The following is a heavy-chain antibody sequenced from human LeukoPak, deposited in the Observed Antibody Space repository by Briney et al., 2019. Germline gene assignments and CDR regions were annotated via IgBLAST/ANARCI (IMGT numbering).Heavy chain of an antibody. CDR2: ISYDGNNQ. CDR3: AKDGWYDALGY. D-gene: IGHD6-19*01. Sequence: GGSLRLSCAASGFTFSSYAMHWVRQAPGKGLEWVAIISYDGNNQYYADSVKGRFTISRDNSKNTLYLQMNSLRAEDTAVYYCAKDGWYDALGYWGQGTLVTVSS. V-gene: IGHV3-30-3*01. J-gene: IGHJ4*02. CDR1: GFTFSSYA.